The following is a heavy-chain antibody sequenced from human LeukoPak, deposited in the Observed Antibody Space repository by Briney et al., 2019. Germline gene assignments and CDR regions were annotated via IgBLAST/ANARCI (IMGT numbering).Heavy chain of an antibody. Sequence: GGSLRLSCAASGFTVSSNYMSWVRQAPGKGLEWVSVIYSGGSTYYADSVKGRFTISRDNSKNTLYLQMNSLRAEDTAVYYCATSRPSYSSSWYYFDNWGQGTLVTVSS. CDR1: GFTVSSNY. D-gene: IGHD6-13*01. CDR3: ATSRPSYSSSWYYFDN. CDR2: IYSGGST. J-gene: IGHJ4*02. V-gene: IGHV3-53*01.